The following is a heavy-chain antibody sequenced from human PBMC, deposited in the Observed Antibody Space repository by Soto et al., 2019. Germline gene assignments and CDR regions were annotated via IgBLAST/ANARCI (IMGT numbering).Heavy chain of an antibody. CDR2: IIPLLTTS. Sequence: QVQLEQSGAEVKKPGSSVRVSCKASGGPFSNDIITWVRQAPGQGLEWMGRIIPLLTTSTYAQKFQGRLTITADRSTGTAYMDLKNLTSADTAVYYCASDSPIGSTFSGYDAIDYWGQGTRITVSS. J-gene: IGHJ4*02. D-gene: IGHD5-12*01. CDR3: ASDSPIGSTFSGYDAIDY. CDR1: GGPFSNDI. V-gene: IGHV1-69*08.